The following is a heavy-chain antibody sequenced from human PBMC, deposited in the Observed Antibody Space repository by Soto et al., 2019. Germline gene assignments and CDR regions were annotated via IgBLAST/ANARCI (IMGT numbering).Heavy chain of an antibody. CDR1: GFTFSSYS. CDR3: ARLPAAMGYYYYGMDV. V-gene: IGHV3-48*02. Sequence: GGSLRLSCAASGFTFSSYSMNWVRQAPGKGLEWVSYFSSSSSTIYYADSVKGRFTISRDNAKSSLYLQMNSLRDEDTAVYYCARLPAAMGYYYYGMDVWGQGTTVTVSS. D-gene: IGHD2-2*01. CDR2: FSSSSSTI. J-gene: IGHJ6*02.